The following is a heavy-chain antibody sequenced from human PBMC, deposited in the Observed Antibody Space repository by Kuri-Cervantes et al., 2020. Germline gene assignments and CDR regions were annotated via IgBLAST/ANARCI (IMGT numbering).Heavy chain of an antibody. CDR2: IRYDGSNE. Sequence: GESLKISCAASGFTFDDYAMHWVRQAPGKGLEWVAFIRYDGSNEYYVDSVKGRFTISRDNSKNTLYLQMNSLKPEDTAVYYCAKAVSGTTEVFDYWGQGTLITVSS. CDR1: GFTFDDYA. V-gene: IGHV3-30*02. J-gene: IGHJ4*02. CDR3: AKAVSGTTEVFDY. D-gene: IGHD6-19*01.